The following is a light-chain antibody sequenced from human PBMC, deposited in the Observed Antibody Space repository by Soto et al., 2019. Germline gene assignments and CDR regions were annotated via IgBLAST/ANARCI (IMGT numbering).Light chain of an antibody. CDR2: DVS. J-gene: IGLJ1*01. CDR3: CSYTTSNTRQIV. CDR1: SSDVGGYNY. Sequence: QSVLNQPASVSGSPGQSITTSCTGTSSDVGGYNYVSWYQQHPGKAPKFMIYDVSNRPSGVSNRFSGSKSGNTASLTISGLQAEDEADYYCCSYTTSNTRQIVFGTGTKVTVL. V-gene: IGLV2-14*01.